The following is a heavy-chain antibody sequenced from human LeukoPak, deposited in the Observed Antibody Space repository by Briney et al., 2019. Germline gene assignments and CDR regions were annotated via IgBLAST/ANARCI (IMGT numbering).Heavy chain of an antibody. CDR1: GGSISNYF. CDR3: ARDNPDYNLSGYGVFDF. D-gene: IGHD3-22*01. J-gene: IGHJ4*02. CDR2: IFHNGTT. V-gene: IGHV4-59*01. Sequence: PSETLSLTCTVSGGSISNYFWSWIRQPPGKGLEWIGYIFHNGTTSYNPSLKSRVTISVDTSKNQFSLKLNSVTAADTTVYYCARDNPDYNLSGYGVFDFWGQGILVTVSS.